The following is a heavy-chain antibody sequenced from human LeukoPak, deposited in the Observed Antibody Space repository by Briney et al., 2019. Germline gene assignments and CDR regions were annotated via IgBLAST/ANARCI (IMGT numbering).Heavy chain of an antibody. V-gene: IGHV1-2*02. CDR2: INPNSGGT. Sequence: GASVKVSCKASGYTFTGYYMHWVRQAPGQGLEWMGWINPNSGGTNYAQKFQGRVTMTRDTSISTAYMELSRLRSDDTAVYYCARDYGDSVREPRGHSDYWGQGTLVAVSS. J-gene: IGHJ4*02. CDR3: ARDYGDSVREPRGHSDY. CDR1: GYTFTGYY. D-gene: IGHD4-17*01.